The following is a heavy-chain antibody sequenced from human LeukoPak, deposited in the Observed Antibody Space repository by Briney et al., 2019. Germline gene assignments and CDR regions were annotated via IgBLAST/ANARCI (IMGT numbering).Heavy chain of an antibody. CDR3: ARGAHSSSWYWDY. CDR1: GGSININTYY. J-gene: IGHJ4*02. Sequence: PSETLSLTCTVSGGSININTYYWGWIRQPPGKGLEWIGEINHSGSTNYNPSLKSRVTISVDTSKNQFSLKLSSVTAADTAVYYCARGAHSSSWYWDYWGQGTLVTVSS. V-gene: IGHV4-39*07. CDR2: INHSGST. D-gene: IGHD6-13*01.